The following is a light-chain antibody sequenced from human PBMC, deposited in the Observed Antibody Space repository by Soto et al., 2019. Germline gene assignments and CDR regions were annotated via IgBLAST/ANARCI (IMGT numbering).Light chain of an antibody. CDR3: SSYTSSSTRV. CDR2: DIR. Sequence: QSALTQPASVSGAPGQSITISFTGTSSDVCGYKYVSWYQQHPGKAPKLMIYDIRNRPTGDSNRFSGSKSGNTASLTISGLQAEDEADYYCSSYTSSSTRVFGTGTTLTV. V-gene: IGLV2-14*03. J-gene: IGLJ1*01. CDR1: SSDVCGYKY.